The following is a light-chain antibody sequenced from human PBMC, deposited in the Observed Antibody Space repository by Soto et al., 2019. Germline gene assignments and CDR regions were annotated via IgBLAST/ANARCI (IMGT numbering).Light chain of an antibody. CDR3: QQYFGIPLT. Sequence: DIVMTQSPDSLAVSPGERATINCKSSRSLLHGSNNENFLAWYQQRPGQPPKLLFYWASTRQSGVPERFSGSGSETDFTLTISSLRAEDVAVYYCQQYFGIPLTFGGGTKVEIK. CDR1: RSLLHGSNNENF. J-gene: IGKJ4*01. V-gene: IGKV4-1*01. CDR2: WAS.